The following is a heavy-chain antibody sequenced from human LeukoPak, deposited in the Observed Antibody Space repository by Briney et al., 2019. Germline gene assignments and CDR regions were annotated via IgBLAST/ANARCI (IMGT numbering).Heavy chain of an antibody. D-gene: IGHD7-27*01. V-gene: IGHV1-2*02. CDR1: GYTFTGYY. Sequence: ASVKVSCKASGYTFTGYYMHWVRQAPGQGLEWMGWINPNSGGTNYAQKFQGRVTMTRDTSTNTAYMELRSLRSDDTVVYFCARGGKSELGTCDFWGQGTLVTVSS. CDR2: INPNSGGT. J-gene: IGHJ4*02. CDR3: ARGGKSELGTCDF.